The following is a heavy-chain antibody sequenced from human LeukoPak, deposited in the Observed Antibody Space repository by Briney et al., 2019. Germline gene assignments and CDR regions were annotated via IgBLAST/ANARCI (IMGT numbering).Heavy chain of an antibody. D-gene: IGHD4-17*01. CDR2: ISSSGGST. J-gene: IGHJ4*02. V-gene: IGHV3-23*01. CDR3: AKAFYCDYVIDY. CDR1: GFTFSSYA. Sequence: GGSLRLSCAASGFTFSSYAMSWVRQAPGKGLEWVSLISSSGGSTYYTDSVKGRFTISRDNSKNTLYLQMNSLRAEDTAVYYCAKAFYCDYVIDYWGQGTLVTVSS.